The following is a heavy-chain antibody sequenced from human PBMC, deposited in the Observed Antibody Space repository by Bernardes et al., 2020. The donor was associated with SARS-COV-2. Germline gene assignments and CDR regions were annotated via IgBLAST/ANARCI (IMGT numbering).Heavy chain of an antibody. J-gene: IGHJ4*02. V-gene: IGHV3-74*01. CDR2: IYPDGRRI. CDR3: VSYNWNDTGLDD. Sequence: RVSLRLSCSASGFSFSSSWMHWVRQVPGTGPVWVSRIYPDGRRIKYADSVKGRFTISRDNTKKTLSLQMNGLQVDDTAVYYCVSYNWNDTGLDDWGQRTPVTVSS. D-gene: IGHD1-20*01. CDR1: GFSFSSSW.